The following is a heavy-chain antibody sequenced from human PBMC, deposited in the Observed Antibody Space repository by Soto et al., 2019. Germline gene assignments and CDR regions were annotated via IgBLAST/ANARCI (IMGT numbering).Heavy chain of an antibody. J-gene: IGHJ4*02. D-gene: IGHD2-21*01. V-gene: IGHV3-30*18. CDR3: AKIAVQRGDTDF. CDR2: ISYDGTNK. Sequence: QVQLVESGGGVVQPGRSLRLSCAASGFTFRTFGMHWVRQAPGKGLEWVAVISYDGTNKYYADSVKGRFTISRDNSKNTLYLQINSLRAEDTAGDYCAKIAVQRGDTDFWGQGTLVTVSS. CDR1: GFTFRTFG.